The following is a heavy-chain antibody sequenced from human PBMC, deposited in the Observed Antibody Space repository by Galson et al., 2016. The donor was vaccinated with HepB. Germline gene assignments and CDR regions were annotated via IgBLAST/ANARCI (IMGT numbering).Heavy chain of an antibody. CDR2: IDYTGGT. Sequence: SLTCTVSGGSVSSGSYYWSWIRQPPGKGLEWIGYIDYTGGTIYNPSLKSRVTISVDTSKNQFSLRSTSVTAADTAVYYCVRAGYCSGGTCYSGFLAYWGQGTLVTVSS. D-gene: IGHD2-15*01. V-gene: IGHV4-61*01. CDR3: VRAGYCSGGTCYSGFLAY. J-gene: IGHJ4*02. CDR1: GGSVSSGSYY.